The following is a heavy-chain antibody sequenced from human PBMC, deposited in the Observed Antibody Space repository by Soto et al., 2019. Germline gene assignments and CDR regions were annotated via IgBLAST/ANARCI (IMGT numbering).Heavy chain of an antibody. CDR3: ARGCRIQLWLRYYGMDA. D-gene: IGHD5-18*01. CDR2: INHSGST. J-gene: IGHJ6*02. CDR1: GGSFSGYY. Sequence: XETLSLTCAVDGGSFSGYYWSWIRQPPGKGLEWIGEINHSGSTNYNPSLKSRVTISVDTSKNQFSLKLSSVTAADTAVYYCARGCRIQLWLRYYGMDASGQGTTVTVSS. V-gene: IGHV4-34*01.